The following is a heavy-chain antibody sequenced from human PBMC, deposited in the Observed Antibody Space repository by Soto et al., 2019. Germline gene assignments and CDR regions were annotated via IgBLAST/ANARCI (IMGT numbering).Heavy chain of an antibody. CDR3: ARGNDLYDY. D-gene: IGHD2-2*02. V-gene: IGHV3-11*01. CDR1: GFSSGDYY. CDR2: IRSSDNTR. Sequence: GGSLSLSCAASGFSSGDYYMSWIRQAPGKGLEWDSYIRSSDNTRYYADSVKGRFTISRDNAKNSLYLQMNSLRAEDTAVYYCARGNDLYDYWGQGTLVTVSS. J-gene: IGHJ4*02.